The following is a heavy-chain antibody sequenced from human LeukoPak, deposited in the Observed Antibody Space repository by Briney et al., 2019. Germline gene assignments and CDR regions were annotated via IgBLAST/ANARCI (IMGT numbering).Heavy chain of an antibody. D-gene: IGHD6-19*01. CDR3: ARVWAAEQWLVD. V-gene: IGHV1-18*01. Sequence: ASVKVSCKASGGTFSSYAISWVRQAPGQGLEWMGWISAYNGNTNYAQKLQGRVTMTTDTSTSTAYMELRSLRSDDTAVYYCARVWAAEQWLVDWGQGTLVTVSS. CDR2: ISAYNGNT. J-gene: IGHJ4*02. CDR1: GGTFSSYA.